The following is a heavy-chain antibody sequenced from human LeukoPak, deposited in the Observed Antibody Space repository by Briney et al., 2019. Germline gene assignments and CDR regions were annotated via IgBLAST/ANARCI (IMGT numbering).Heavy chain of an antibody. V-gene: IGHV4-39*01. D-gene: IGHD5-18*01. J-gene: IGHJ4*02. Sequence: PSETLSLTCTVSGGSINSSSYYWGWIRQPPGKGLEWIGSIYYSGSTYYHPSLKSRVTISVDTSKNQFSLKLSSVTAADTAVYYCARHARYSYGYTDYWGQGILVTVSS. CDR3: ARHARYSYGYTDY. CDR2: IYYSGST. CDR1: GGSINSSSYY.